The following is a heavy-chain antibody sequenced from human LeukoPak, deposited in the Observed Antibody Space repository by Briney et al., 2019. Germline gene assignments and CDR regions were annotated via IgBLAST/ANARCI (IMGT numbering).Heavy chain of an antibody. V-gene: IGHV4-34*01. D-gene: IGHD3-10*01. CDR3: ARHRRWSYTPTDNWFDP. Sequence: PSETPSLTCAVYGGSFSGYYWSWIRQPPGKGLEWIGEINHSGSTNYNPSLKSRVTISVDTSKNQFSLNLSAVTAADTAVYYCARHRRWSYTPTDNWFDPWGQGTLVTVSS. CDR1: GGSFSGYY. CDR2: INHSGST. J-gene: IGHJ5*02.